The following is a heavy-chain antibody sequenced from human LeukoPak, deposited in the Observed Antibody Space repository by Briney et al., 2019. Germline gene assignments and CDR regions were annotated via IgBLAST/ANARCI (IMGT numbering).Heavy chain of an antibody. CDR1: GFTFSSYA. V-gene: IGHV3-23*01. Sequence: GGSLRLSCAASGFTFSSYAMSWVRQAPGKGLEWVSAISGGGGSTYYADSVKGRFTISRDNSKNTLYLQMNSLRAEDTAVYYCAKGAFPGSYYYFDYWAREPWSPSPQ. CDR3: AKGAFPGSYYYFDY. D-gene: IGHD1-26*01. CDR2: ISGGGGST. J-gene: IGHJ4*02.